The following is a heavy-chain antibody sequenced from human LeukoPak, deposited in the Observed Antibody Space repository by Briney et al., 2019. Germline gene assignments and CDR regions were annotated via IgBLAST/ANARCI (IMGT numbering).Heavy chain of an antibody. Sequence: GGSLRLSCAASGFTFSSYEMNWVRQAPGKGLEWVSYISSSGSTIYYADSVKGRFTISRDNAKNSLYLQMNSLRAEDTAVYYCARDGASGYDILTPLDYWGQGTLVTVSS. D-gene: IGHD3-9*01. CDR3: ARDGASGYDILTPLDY. CDR1: GFTFSSYE. J-gene: IGHJ4*02. V-gene: IGHV3-48*03. CDR2: ISSSGSTI.